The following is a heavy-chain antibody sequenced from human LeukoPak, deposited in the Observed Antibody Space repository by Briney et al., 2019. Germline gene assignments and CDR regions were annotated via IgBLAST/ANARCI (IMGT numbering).Heavy chain of an antibody. CDR1: GFTFDDYA. D-gene: IGHD1-26*01. V-gene: IGHV3-9*01. Sequence: PGRSLRLSCAASGFTFDDYAMHWVRQAPGKGLEWVSGISWNSGSIGYADSVKGRFTISRDNAKNSLYLQMNSLRAEDTALYYCAKGAHMEIVGATKDYWGQGTLVTVSS. CDR3: AKGAHMEIVGATKDY. CDR2: ISWNSGSI. J-gene: IGHJ4*02.